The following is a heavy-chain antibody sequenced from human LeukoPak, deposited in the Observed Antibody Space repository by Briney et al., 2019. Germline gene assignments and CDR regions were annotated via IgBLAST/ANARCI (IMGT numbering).Heavy chain of an antibody. Sequence: GASVKVSCKASGYTFTGYYTHWVRQAPGQGLEWMGWINPNSGGTNYAQKFQGRVTMTRDTSISTAYMELSRLRSDDTAVYYCAREKRGCSSTSCYYYYGMDVWGQGTTVTASS. CDR2: INPNSGGT. V-gene: IGHV1-2*02. D-gene: IGHD2-2*01. CDR1: GYTFTGYY. J-gene: IGHJ6*02. CDR3: AREKRGCSSTSCYYYYGMDV.